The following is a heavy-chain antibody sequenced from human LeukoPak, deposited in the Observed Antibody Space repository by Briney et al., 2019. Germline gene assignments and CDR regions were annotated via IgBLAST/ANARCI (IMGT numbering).Heavy chain of an antibody. CDR1: GFTFSSYA. J-gene: IGHJ4*02. CDR2: ISYDGSNK. V-gene: IGHV3-30-3*01. CDR3: ARDVDSSGYYRYYFDY. D-gene: IGHD3-22*01. Sequence: GGSLRLSCAASGFTFSSYAMHWVRQAPGKGLEWVAVISYDGSNKYYADSVKGRFTISRDNSKNTLYLQMNSLRAEDTAVYYCARDVDSSGYYRYYFDYWGQGTLVTVSS.